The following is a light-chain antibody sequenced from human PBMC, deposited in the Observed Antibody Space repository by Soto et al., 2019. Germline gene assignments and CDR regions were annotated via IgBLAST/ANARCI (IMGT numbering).Light chain of an antibody. V-gene: IGKV1-5*03. CDR1: QSISTW. J-gene: IGKJ1*01. CDR3: QQYNSYEWT. CDR2: KAS. Sequence: DIQMTQSPSTLSASVGDRVTITCRASQSISTWLAWYQQKPGKAPKLLIYKASSLESGVPSRFSGSASGTEFTLTISSLQPDDFATYYCQQYNSYEWTFGQGTKVEIK.